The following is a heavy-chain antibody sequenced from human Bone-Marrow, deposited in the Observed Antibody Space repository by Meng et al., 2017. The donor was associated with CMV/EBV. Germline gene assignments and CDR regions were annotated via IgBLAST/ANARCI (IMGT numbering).Heavy chain of an antibody. V-gene: IGHV1-24*01. CDR1: GYTLTELS. CDR2: FDPEDGET. CDR3: ATGFGQWELRGMDV. D-gene: IGHD1-26*01. Sequence: ASVKVSCKVSGYTLTELSRHWVRQAPGKGLEWMGGFDPEDGETIYAQKFQGRVPMTEDTSTDTAYMELSSLRSEDTAVYYCATGFGQWELRGMDVWGQGTTVTVSS. J-gene: IGHJ6*02.